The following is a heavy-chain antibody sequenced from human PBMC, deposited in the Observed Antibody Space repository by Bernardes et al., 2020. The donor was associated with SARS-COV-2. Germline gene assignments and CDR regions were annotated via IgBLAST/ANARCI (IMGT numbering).Heavy chain of an antibody. V-gene: IGHV3-30*18. J-gene: IGHJ4*02. CDR2: ISYDGNKR. CDR3: AKDLAWKDVGHIFEY. Sequence: GGSLRLSCEASESPFNSYAMHWVRQAPGKGLEWVVVISYDGNKRYYVESVKGRFAISRDNSKNTVYLQMNSLRPEDTAVYFCAKDLAWKDVGHIFEYWGQGALVTVSS. CDR1: ESPFNSYA. D-gene: IGHD1-1*01.